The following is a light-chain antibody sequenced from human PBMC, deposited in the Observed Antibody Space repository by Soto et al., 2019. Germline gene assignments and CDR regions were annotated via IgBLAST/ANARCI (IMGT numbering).Light chain of an antibody. CDR3: QQYGRAPPYT. Sequence: EIVLTQSPGTLSLSPGERATLSCRASHSVSSSYLAWYLQKPGQAPRLLIYGASSRATGIPDRFSGSGSGTDFTLTISRMEPEDFAVYYCQQYGRAPPYTFGQGTKLEIK. CDR1: HSVSSSY. CDR2: GAS. J-gene: IGKJ2*01. V-gene: IGKV3-20*01.